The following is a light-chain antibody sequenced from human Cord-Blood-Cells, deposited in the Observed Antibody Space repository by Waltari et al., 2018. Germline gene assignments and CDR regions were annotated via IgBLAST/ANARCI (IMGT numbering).Light chain of an antibody. V-gene: IGLV2-11*01. Sequence: QSALTQPRSVSGSPGQSVTISCTGTSSDVGGYNYVSWYQQHPGKAPKLMIYDVSKLPSGFPDRFAGSKSGNTASLTISGLQADDEADYYCCSYAGSSWVFGGGTKLTVL. CDR2: DVS. J-gene: IGLJ3*02. CDR3: CSYAGSSWV. CDR1: SSDVGGYNY.